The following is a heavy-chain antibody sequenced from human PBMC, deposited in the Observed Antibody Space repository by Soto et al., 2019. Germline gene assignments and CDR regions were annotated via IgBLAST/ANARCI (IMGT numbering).Heavy chain of an antibody. CDR3: ARTTPYCYFDL. V-gene: IGHV3-72*01. Sequence: EVQLVESGGGLVQPGGSLRLSCAASGFTFSDHYMDWVRQAPGKGLEWVGRTRNKANSYTTEYAASVKGRFTISRDDSKNSLYLHMNSMKTEDTAVYYCARTTPYCYFDLWGRGTLVTVSS. J-gene: IGHJ2*01. CDR1: GFTFSDHY. D-gene: IGHD4-17*01. CDR2: TRNKANSYTT.